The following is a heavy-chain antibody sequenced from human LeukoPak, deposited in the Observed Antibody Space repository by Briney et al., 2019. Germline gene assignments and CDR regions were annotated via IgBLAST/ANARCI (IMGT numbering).Heavy chain of an antibody. J-gene: IGHJ4*02. D-gene: IGHD2-21*02. CDR3: ARNDAKMVTVDY. V-gene: IGHV4-39*02. CDR2: IHYGANT. CDR1: GVSITSSSYY. Sequence: SETLSLTCTVSGVSITSSSYYWGWIRQPPGRGPEWIGSIHYGANTYRNPSLKSRVTISMDTSKNHFSLSLSSVTAADTAVYYCARNDAKMVTVDYWGQGTLVTVSS.